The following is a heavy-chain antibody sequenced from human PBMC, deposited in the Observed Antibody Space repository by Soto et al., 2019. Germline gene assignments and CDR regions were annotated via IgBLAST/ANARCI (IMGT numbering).Heavy chain of an antibody. Sequence: SVKVSCKASGGTFRSYAISWVRQAPGQGLEWMGGIIPIFGTANYAQKFQGRVTITADESTSTAYMELSSLRSEDTAVYYCARVLGYCSSTSCYGDYYYYYYAMDVWGQGTTVTVSS. CDR3: ARVLGYCSSTSCYGDYYYYYYAMDV. CDR2: IIPIFGTA. V-gene: IGHV1-69*13. J-gene: IGHJ6*02. CDR1: GGTFRSYA. D-gene: IGHD2-2*01.